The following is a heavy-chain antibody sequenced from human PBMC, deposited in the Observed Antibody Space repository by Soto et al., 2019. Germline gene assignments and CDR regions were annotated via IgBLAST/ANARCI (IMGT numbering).Heavy chain of an antibody. CDR3: AIFFFQAEDGIRDL. D-gene: IGHD2-21*01. J-gene: IGHJ2*01. V-gene: IGHV3-33*01. CDR2: IGYDGSNK. Sequence: PSKGLERVAVIGYDGSNKYYADSVKGRFTISRDNSKNALYLQMNSLRAEDTAVYYCAIFFFQAEDGIRDL.